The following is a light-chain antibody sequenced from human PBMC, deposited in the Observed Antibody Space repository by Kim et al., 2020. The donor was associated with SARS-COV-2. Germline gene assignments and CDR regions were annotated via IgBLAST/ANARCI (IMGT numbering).Light chain of an antibody. Sequence: QSITISCTGTSSDVGGYNYVSWYQQHTGKVPKLMIFDVSNRPSGVSNRFSGSKSGNTASLTISGLQAEDEADYYCSSYTSSSTLEVFGTGTKVTVL. CDR1: SSDVGGYNY. V-gene: IGLV2-14*03. CDR3: SSYTSSSTLEV. J-gene: IGLJ1*01. CDR2: DVS.